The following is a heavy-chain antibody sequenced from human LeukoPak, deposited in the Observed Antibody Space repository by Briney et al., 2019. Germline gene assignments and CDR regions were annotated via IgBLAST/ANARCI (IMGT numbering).Heavy chain of an antibody. CDR2: VDHTGST. V-gene: IGHV4-59*01. CDR1: DDSITMYY. D-gene: IGHD1-26*01. Sequence: SETLSLTCSVSDDSITMYYWTWIRQPPGKGLEWIGYVDHTGSTNFNPSLNGRVSISRDTTNNLFSLRLRSVTAADTAVYYCARDPSGAFFNWFDPWGQGTLVTVSS. CDR3: ARDPSGAFFNWFDP. J-gene: IGHJ5*02.